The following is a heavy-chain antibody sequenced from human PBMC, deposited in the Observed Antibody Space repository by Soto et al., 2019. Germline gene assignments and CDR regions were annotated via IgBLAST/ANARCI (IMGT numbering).Heavy chain of an antibody. CDR1: GYTVTSYG. CDR3: AKDADDTSGQAFDV. V-gene: IGHV1-18*01. J-gene: IGHJ3*01. D-gene: IGHD6-19*01. Sequence: QVQLVQSGPEVKKPGASVKVSCKASGYTVTSYGLSWVRQAPGQGIEWMGWISTYNGNTIYAQKAKGRVTLIIDISATTAYMEVMSLRSDDTAAYYCAKDADDTSGQAFDVWGQGTMVTVSS. CDR2: ISTYNGNT.